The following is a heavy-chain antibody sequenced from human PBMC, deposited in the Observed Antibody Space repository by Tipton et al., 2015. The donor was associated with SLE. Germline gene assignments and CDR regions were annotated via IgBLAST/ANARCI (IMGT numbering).Heavy chain of an antibody. J-gene: IGHJ3*02. D-gene: IGHD3-10*01. Sequence: LRLSCTVSGGSISSSSYYWGWIRQPPGKGLEWIGSIYYSGSTYYNPSLRSRVTISVDTSKNQFSQKLSSVTAADTAVYYCARQGDGSGSYYYAFDIWGQGTMVTLSS. CDR2: IYYSGST. V-gene: IGHV4-39*01. CDR3: ARQGDGSGSYYYAFDI. CDR1: GGSISSSSYY.